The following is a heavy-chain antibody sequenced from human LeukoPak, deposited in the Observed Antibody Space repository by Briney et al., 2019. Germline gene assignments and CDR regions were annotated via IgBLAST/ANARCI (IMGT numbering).Heavy chain of an antibody. D-gene: IGHD1-26*01. CDR3: AKKRVGANPFDS. CDR2: ISSSSSYI. V-gene: IGHV3-21*04. CDR1: GFTFSSYS. Sequence: GGSLRLSCAASGFTFSSYSMNWVRQAPGKGLEWVSSISSSSSYIYYADSVKGRFTISRDNAKNSLYLQMNSLRAEDTAIYYCAKKRVGANPFDSWGQGTLVTVSS. J-gene: IGHJ4*02.